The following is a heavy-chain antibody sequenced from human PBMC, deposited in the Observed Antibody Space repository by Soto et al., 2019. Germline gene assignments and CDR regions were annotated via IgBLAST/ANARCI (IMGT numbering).Heavy chain of an antibody. Sequence: QVQLVQSGAEVKKPGASVMVSCKASGYTFTTYAMHWVRQAPGQSLEWMGWINTGNGNTKYSHRFQGRVTCTRDTSANIVYMHLSSLRSEDTAVYYCTRVVDHYGSGFDYWGQGMLVTVSS. V-gene: IGHV1-3*04. CDR3: TRVVDHYGSGFDY. CDR1: GYTFTTYA. J-gene: IGHJ4*02. CDR2: INTGNGNT. D-gene: IGHD3-10*01.